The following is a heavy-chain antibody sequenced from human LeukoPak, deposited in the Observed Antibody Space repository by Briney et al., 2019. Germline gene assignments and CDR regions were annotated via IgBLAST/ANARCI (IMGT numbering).Heavy chain of an antibody. CDR1: GFTFRHYA. CDR3: ARARGAYLRY. J-gene: IGHJ4*02. D-gene: IGHD3-16*01. CDR2: VSYDGAKI. Sequence: GGSLRLSCATSGFTFRHYAMHWLRPAPGKGLEWVAVVSYDGAKIYYADPMKGRFAISRDNANSTLYLQMNNLTSDDTALYYCARARGAYLRYWGQGTLVTVSS. V-gene: IGHV3-30*09.